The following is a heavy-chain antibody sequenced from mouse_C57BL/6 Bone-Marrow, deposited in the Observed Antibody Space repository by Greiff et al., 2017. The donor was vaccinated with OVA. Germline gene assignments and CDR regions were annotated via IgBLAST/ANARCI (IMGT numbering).Heavy chain of an antibody. CDR1: GYTFTSYW. CDR2: IDPSDSYT. D-gene: IGHD2-14*01. J-gene: IGHJ2*01. Sequence: QVQLQQPGAELVKPGASVKLSCKASGYTFTSYWMQWVKQRPGQGLEWIGEIDPSDSYTNYNQKFKGKATLTVDTSSSTAYMQRSSLTSEESAVYYWARDPRRVRRGDFDYWGKGTTLTVSS. V-gene: IGHV1-50*01. CDR3: ARDPRRVRRGDFDY.